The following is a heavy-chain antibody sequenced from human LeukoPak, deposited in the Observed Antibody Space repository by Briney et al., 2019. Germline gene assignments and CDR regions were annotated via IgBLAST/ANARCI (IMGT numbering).Heavy chain of an antibody. CDR1: GFTFSSYG. Sequence: LSGGSLRLSCAASGFTFSSYGLHWVRQAPGKGLEWVAFIRYDGSDKYYADSVRGRFTISRDNSKNTLYLQMNSLRAEDTAVYYCAKDRGSPGSYYTFDYWGQGTLVTVSS. CDR2: IRYDGSDK. J-gene: IGHJ4*02. D-gene: IGHD3-10*01. V-gene: IGHV3-30*02. CDR3: AKDRGSPGSYYTFDY.